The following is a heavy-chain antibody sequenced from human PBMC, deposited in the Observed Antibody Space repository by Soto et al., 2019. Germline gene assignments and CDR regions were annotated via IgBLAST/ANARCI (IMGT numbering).Heavy chain of an antibody. D-gene: IGHD6-13*01. Sequence: PSETPSLTCTVSGGSISSGGYYWSWIRQHPGKGLEWIGYIYYSGSTYYNPSLKSRVTISVDTSKNQFSLKLSSVTAADTAVYYCARVPYIAAAGTLRFLFDYWGQGTLVTVSS. J-gene: IGHJ4*02. CDR2: IYYSGST. CDR3: ARVPYIAAAGTLRFLFDY. CDR1: GGSISSGGYY. V-gene: IGHV4-31*03.